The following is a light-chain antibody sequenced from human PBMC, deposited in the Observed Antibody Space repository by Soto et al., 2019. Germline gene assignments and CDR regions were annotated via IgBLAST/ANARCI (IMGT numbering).Light chain of an antibody. V-gene: IGKV1-9*01. J-gene: IGKJ4*01. CDR2: ASS. CDR3: LQYESYPLT. Sequence: IQLTHSPSSLSASVGDRVTIPCRASQGISSYLAWYQQKPGKAPKLLIYASSTLQSGVPSTFSGSGSGTEFSLTVSSLQPDDFATYYCLQYESYPLTFGGGTKVDIK. CDR1: QGISSY.